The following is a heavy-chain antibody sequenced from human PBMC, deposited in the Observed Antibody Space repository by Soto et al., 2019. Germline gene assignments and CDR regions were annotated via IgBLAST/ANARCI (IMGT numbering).Heavy chain of an antibody. J-gene: IGHJ4*02. Sequence: PSETLSLTCTVSGGSISSSSYYWGWIRQPPGKGLEWIGSIYYSGSTYYNPSLKSRVTISVDTSKNQFSLKLSSVTAADTAVYYCAGKVLVAATSFDYWGQGTLFTVSS. CDR3: AGKVLVAATSFDY. D-gene: IGHD2-15*01. CDR1: GGSISSSSYY. CDR2: IYYSGST. V-gene: IGHV4-39*01.